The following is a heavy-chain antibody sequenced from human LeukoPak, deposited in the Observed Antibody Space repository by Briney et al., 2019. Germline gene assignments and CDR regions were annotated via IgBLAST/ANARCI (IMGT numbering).Heavy chain of an antibody. CDR2: IRYDGSNK. Sequence: GGSLRLSCTGSGFTFGDYAMTWVRQAPGKGLEWVAFIRYDGSNKYYADSVKGRFTISRDNSKNTLYLQMNSLRAEDTAVYYCARDLAVAGTGPIDYWGQGTLVTVSS. CDR1: GFTFGDYA. CDR3: ARDLAVAGTGPIDY. J-gene: IGHJ4*02. V-gene: IGHV3-30*02. D-gene: IGHD6-19*01.